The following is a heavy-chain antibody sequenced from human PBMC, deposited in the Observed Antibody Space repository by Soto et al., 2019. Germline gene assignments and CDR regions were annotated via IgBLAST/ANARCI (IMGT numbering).Heavy chain of an antibody. Sequence: PGGSLRLSCAASGFTFSSYAMSWVRQAPGKGLEWVSAISGSGGSTYYADSVKGRFTISRDNSKNTLYLQMNSLRAEDTAVYYCAAGSSGWRSHSSCQHWGPGTLVTVSS. V-gene: IGHV3-23*01. D-gene: IGHD6-19*01. J-gene: IGHJ1*01. CDR1: GFTFSSYA. CDR2: ISGSGGST. CDR3: AAGSSGWRSHSSCQH.